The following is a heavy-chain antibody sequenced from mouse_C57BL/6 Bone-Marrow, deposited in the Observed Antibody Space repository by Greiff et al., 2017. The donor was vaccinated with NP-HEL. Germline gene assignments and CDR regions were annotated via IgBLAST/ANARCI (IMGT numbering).Heavy chain of an antibody. V-gene: IGHV5-4*01. CDR3: AREGIYGNYDYFDY. D-gene: IGHD2-1*01. CDR2: ISDGGSYT. Sequence: EVKLMESGGGLVKPGGSLKLSCAASGFTFSSYAMSWVRQTPEKRLEWVATISDGGSYTYYPDNVKGRFTISRDNAKNNLYLQMSHLKSEDTAMYYCAREGIYGNYDYFDYWGQGTTLTVSS. J-gene: IGHJ2*01. CDR1: GFTFSSYA.